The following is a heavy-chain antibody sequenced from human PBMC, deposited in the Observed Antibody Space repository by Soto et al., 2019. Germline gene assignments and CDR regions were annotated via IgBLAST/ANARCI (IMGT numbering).Heavy chain of an antibody. Sequence: QVHLVQSGAEVKKPGSSVKVSCKASGGTFTTYAISWVRQAPGQGLEWMGGIIPIFANANYAQKFQGRVTITADEPTSTGYMELSSLRSEDTAVYYCARGGWSPCGVVIPSSHSGMDVWGQGTTVTVSS. D-gene: IGHD3-3*01. V-gene: IGHV1-69*12. CDR1: GGTFTTYA. CDR3: ARGGWSPCGVVIPSSHSGMDV. CDR2: IIPIFANA. J-gene: IGHJ6*02.